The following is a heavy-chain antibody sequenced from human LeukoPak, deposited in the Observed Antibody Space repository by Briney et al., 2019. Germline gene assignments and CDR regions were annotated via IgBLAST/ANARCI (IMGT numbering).Heavy chain of an antibody. Sequence: ASVKVSCKASGYTFTGYYMHWVRQAPGQGLEWMGWINPNSGGTNYAQKLQGRVTMTTDTSTSTAYMELRSLRSDDTAVYYCARWARYSSSWYFGFFDYWGQGTLVTVSS. CDR2: INPNSGGT. D-gene: IGHD6-13*01. J-gene: IGHJ4*02. CDR1: GYTFTGYY. CDR3: ARWARYSSSWYFGFFDY. V-gene: IGHV1-2*02.